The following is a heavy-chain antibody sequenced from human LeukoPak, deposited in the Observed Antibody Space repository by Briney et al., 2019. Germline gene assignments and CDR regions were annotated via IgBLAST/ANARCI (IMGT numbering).Heavy chain of an antibody. J-gene: IGHJ5*02. CDR2: ISGSGGST. Sequence: GGSLRLSCAASGFTFSIYAMNWVRQAPGKGLEWVSAISGSGGSTYYADSVKGRFTISRDNSKNTLYLQMNSLRVEDTAVYYCAKDGTMIVVALTSWFDPWGQGTLVTVSS. D-gene: IGHD3-22*01. V-gene: IGHV3-23*01. CDR1: GFTFSIYA. CDR3: AKDGTMIVVALTSWFDP.